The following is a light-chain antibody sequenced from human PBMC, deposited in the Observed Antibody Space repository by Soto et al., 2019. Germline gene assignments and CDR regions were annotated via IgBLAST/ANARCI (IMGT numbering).Light chain of an antibody. CDR3: QQYDNLPLT. CDR1: QSVGSN. J-gene: IGKJ3*01. Sequence: ERVMTQSPATLSVSPGERATLSCRASQSVGSNLAWYQQKPGQAPRLLIFGASSSATGVPARFSGSGSGTEFTLTLNSLQSEDFAVYFCQQYDNLPLTFGPGTKVDIK. V-gene: IGKV3-15*01. CDR2: GAS.